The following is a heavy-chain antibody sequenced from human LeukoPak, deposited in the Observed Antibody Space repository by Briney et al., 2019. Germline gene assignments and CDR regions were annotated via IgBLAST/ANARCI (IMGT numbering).Heavy chain of an antibody. V-gene: IGHV3-7*01. CDR3: ASAYSGWVDMGEYFQH. CDR1: GFTFSSYW. CDR2: IKQDGSEK. J-gene: IGHJ1*01. D-gene: IGHD6-19*01. Sequence: PGGSLRLSCAASGFTFSSYWMSWVRQAPGKGLEWVANIKQDGSEKYYVDSVKGRFTISRDNAKNSLYLQMNSLRAEDTAVYYCASAYSGWVDMGEYFQHWGQGTLVTVSS.